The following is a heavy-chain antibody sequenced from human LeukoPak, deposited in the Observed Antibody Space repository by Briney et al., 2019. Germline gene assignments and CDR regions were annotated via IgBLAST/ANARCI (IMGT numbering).Heavy chain of an antibody. CDR3: ARRKGYSSSWYVIKGYFDY. J-gene: IGHJ4*02. CDR1: GGSFSGYY. V-gene: IGHV4-34*01. CDR2: INHSVST. D-gene: IGHD6-13*01. Sequence: PSETLSLTCAVYGGSFSGYYWSWIRQPPGKVLEWIGEINHSVSTNYNPSLKSRVTISVDTSKNRFSLKLSSVTAADTAVYYCARRKGYSSSWYVIKGYFDYWGQGTLVTVSS.